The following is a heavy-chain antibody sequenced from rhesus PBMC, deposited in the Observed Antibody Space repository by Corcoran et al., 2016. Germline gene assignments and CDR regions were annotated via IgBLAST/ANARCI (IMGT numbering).Heavy chain of an antibody. Sequence: QVQLQESGPAVVQPSETLSLTCAVSGGSISSSNWWSWIRQSPGKGLEWIGVIYGSGGNTEYNPSLKSRVTSSKDTSKNQFSLKLSSVTAADTAVYYCARDWYSGSWSPYYFDYWGHGVLVTVSS. D-gene: IGHD6-25*01. CDR3: ARDWYSGSWSPYYFDY. CDR2: IYGSGGNT. J-gene: IGHJ4*01. V-gene: IGHV4-93*01. CDR1: GGSISSSNW.